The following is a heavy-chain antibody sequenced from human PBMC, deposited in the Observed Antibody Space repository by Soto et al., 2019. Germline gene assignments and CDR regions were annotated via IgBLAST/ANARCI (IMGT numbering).Heavy chain of an antibody. D-gene: IGHD2-15*01. CDR2: MSSVGDT. CDR3: AGGISGGLDV. CDR1: GFTFSRYD. Sequence: EVQLVESGGVLVRPGGSLRLSCAASGFTFSRYDMHWVRQATGKGLEWVSSMSSVGDTYYIASVKGRFTISRENAKNSLYLQMNTLSAGDRAVYYCAGGISGGLDVWGQGATVTVCS. V-gene: IGHV3-13*01. J-gene: IGHJ6*02.